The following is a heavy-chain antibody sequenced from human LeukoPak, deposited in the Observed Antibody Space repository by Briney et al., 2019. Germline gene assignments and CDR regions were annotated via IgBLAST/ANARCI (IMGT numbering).Heavy chain of an antibody. CDR3: AREWELESWFDP. CDR2: IIPIFGTA. CDR1: GGTFSSYA. Sequence: ASVTVSCKASGGTFSSYAISWVRQAPGQGLEWMGGIIPIFGTANYAQKFQGRVTITADESTSTAYMELSSLRSEDTAVYYCAREWELESWFDPWGQGTLVTVSS. D-gene: IGHD1-26*01. V-gene: IGHV1-69*13. J-gene: IGHJ5*02.